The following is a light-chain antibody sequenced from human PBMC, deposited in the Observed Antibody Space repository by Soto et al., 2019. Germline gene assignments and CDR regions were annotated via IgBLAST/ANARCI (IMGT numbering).Light chain of an antibody. CDR3: QQRSNWPPET. J-gene: IGKJ4*01. V-gene: IGKV3-11*01. CDR2: DAS. Sequence: EIVLTQSPATLSLSPWERATLSCRASQSVSSYLAWYQQKPGQAPRLLIYDASNRATGIPARFSGSGSGKDFTLTISSLEPEDFAVYYCQQRSNWPPETFGGGTKVDIK. CDR1: QSVSSY.